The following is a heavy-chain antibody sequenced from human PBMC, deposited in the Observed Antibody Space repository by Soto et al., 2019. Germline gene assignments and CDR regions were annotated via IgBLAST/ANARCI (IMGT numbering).Heavy chain of an antibody. Sequence: QVQLVQSGAEVKKPGASVRVSCKASGDGFSNYGFSWVRQAPGQGLVWMGWVSAYDGQTNYTTKFQGRVTMTTDTSSRTAYMELRSLRSDDTAVYYCARVWYYDSSGYYAFDYWGLGTLVTVSS. J-gene: IGHJ4*02. CDR1: GDGFSNYG. V-gene: IGHV1-18*01. CDR3: ARVWYYDSSGYYAFDY. CDR2: VSAYDGQT. D-gene: IGHD3-22*01.